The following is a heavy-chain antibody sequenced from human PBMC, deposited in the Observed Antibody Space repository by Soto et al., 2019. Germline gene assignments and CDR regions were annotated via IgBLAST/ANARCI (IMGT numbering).Heavy chain of an antibody. V-gene: IGHV1-18*04. D-gene: IGHD3-22*01. J-gene: IGHJ4*02. CDR1: GYTFVSYG. CDR3: ARDQYYFDSSGYYDF. Sequence: QIQLVQYGAEVKKPGASVRVSCETSGYTFVSYGISWVRQAPGQGLEWMGWISPYNGNTNYAEKFKDRVTLTTDTSTDTAFLDLRSLTSDDTAVYFCARDQYYFDSSGYYDFWGQGTLVTVSS. CDR2: ISPYNGNT.